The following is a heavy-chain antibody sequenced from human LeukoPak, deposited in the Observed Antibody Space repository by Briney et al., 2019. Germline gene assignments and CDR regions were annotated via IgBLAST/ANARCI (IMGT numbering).Heavy chain of an antibody. CDR1: GFTFSSFA. CDR2: ISGSGGST. CDR3: AKWKYSNSGIDDY. D-gene: IGHD6-6*01. V-gene: IGHV3-23*01. Sequence: GGSLRLSCAASGFTFSSFALSWVRQAPGKGLEWVSSISGSGGSTSYADSVKGRFTISRDISKNMLYLQMNSLRAEDTAVYYCAKWKYSNSGIDDYWGQGTLVTVSS. J-gene: IGHJ4*02.